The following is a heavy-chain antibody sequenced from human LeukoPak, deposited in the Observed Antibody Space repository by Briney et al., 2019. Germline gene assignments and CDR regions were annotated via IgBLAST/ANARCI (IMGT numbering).Heavy chain of an antibody. J-gene: IGHJ4*02. CDR1: GFTFSSYG. V-gene: IGHV3-33*01. D-gene: IGHD3-22*01. Sequence: PGGSLRLSCAASGFTFSSYGMHWVRQAPGKGLEWVAVIWYDGSNKYYADSVKGRFTISRDNSKNTLYLQMNSLRAEDTAVYYCARDSLPYYDNSGYRLTPFDYWGQGTLVTVSS. CDR2: IWYDGSNK. CDR3: ARDSLPYYDNSGYRLTPFDY.